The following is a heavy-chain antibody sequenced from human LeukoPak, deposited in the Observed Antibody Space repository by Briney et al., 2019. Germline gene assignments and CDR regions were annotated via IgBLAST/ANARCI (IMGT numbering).Heavy chain of an antibody. V-gene: IGHV1-2*02. Sequence: ASVKVSCKASGYTFTGYYMHWVRQAPGQGLEWVGWINPNSGGTNYAQKFQGRVTMTRDTSISTGYMELTSLRSDDTAVYYCARDVPGYSSNFDLWGQGTLVTVSS. D-gene: IGHD6-13*01. CDR2: INPNSGGT. CDR1: GYTFTGYY. J-gene: IGHJ4*02. CDR3: ARDVPGYSSNFDL.